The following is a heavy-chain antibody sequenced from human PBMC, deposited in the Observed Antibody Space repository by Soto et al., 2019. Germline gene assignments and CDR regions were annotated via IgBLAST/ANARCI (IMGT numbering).Heavy chain of an antibody. Sequence: SVKVSCKASGGTFSSYAISWARQAPGQGLEWMGGIIPIFGTANYAQKFQGRVTITADESTSTAYMELSSLRSEDTAVYYCARVLTIFGVATFNPDYYYYGMDVWGQGTTVTVSS. D-gene: IGHD3-3*01. J-gene: IGHJ6*02. CDR1: GGTFSSYA. CDR3: ARVLTIFGVATFNPDYYYYGMDV. CDR2: IIPIFGTA. V-gene: IGHV1-69*13.